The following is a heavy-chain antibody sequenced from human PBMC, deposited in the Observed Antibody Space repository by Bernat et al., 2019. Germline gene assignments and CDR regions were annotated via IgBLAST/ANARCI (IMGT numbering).Heavy chain of an antibody. D-gene: IGHD6-19*01. CDR3: AKEYSSGWGDWYFDL. CDR2: NSGDGGST. Sequence: EVQLVESGGGVVQPGGSLRLSCAASGFTFDDYAMHWVRQAPGKGLEWVSLNSGDGGSTYYADSVKGRFTISRDNSKNSLYLQMNSLRTEDTALYYCAKEYSSGWGDWYFDLWGRGTLVTVSS. V-gene: IGHV3-43*02. CDR1: GFTFDDYA. J-gene: IGHJ2*01.